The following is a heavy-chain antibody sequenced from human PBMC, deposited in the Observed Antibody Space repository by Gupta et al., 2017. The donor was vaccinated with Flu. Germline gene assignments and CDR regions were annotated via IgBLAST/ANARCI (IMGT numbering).Heavy chain of an antibody. Sequence: EVQLVESGGGLVQPGGSLRLSCAASGFTFSSYWMNWIRQAPGKGLEWVANIKQDGSEKYYVDSVKGRFTISRDNAKNSLYLQMNSLRAEDSAVYYCAARTGDHAVGYWGQGTLVTVSS. CDR1: GFTFSSYW. V-gene: IGHV3-7*01. CDR3: AARTGDHAVGY. J-gene: IGHJ4*02. CDR2: IKQDGSEK. D-gene: IGHD7-27*01.